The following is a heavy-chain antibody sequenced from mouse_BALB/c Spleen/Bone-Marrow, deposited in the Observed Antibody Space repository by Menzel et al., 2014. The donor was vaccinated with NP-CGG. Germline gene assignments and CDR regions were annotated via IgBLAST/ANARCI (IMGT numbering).Heavy chain of an antibody. D-gene: IGHD2-14*01. CDR2: ITNGGGAT. CDR3: ARPRYPFYAMDS. V-gene: IGHV5-12-2*01. Sequence: EVKLVESGGGLVQPGGSLKLSCAASGFTFNSNTMSWVRQTPEKRLEWVAYITNGGGATYYLDTVKGRFTIPRDSAKNTLYLQMSSLKSEDTAMYYCARPRYPFYAMDSWGQGTSVTVSS. CDR1: GFTFNSNT. J-gene: IGHJ4*01.